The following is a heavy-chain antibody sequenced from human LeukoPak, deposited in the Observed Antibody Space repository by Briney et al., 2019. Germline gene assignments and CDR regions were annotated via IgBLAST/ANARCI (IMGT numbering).Heavy chain of an antibody. V-gene: IGHV3-33*06. Sequence: GSLRLSCAASGFTFSSYGMHWVRQAPGKGLEWVAVMWYDGSNKYYADSVTGRFTHSRDNSKNTLYLQMNSLRAEDTAVYYCAKVISRSAYCGGDCYFDYWGQGTLDSVSS. D-gene: IGHD2-21*02. CDR1: GFTFSSYG. CDR3: AKVISRSAYCGGDCYFDY. CDR2: MWYDGSNK. J-gene: IGHJ4*02.